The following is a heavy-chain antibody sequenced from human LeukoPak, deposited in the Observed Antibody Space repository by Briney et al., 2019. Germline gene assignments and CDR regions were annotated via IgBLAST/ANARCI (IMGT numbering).Heavy chain of an antibody. J-gene: IGHJ6*02. CDR1: GYTFTSYD. CDR2: MNPNSGNT. V-gene: IGHV1-8*01. Sequence: ASVKVSCTASGYTFTSYDINWVRQATGQGLEWMGWMNPNSGNTGYAQKFQGRVTMTRNTSISTAYMELSSLRSEDTAVYYCARFNWDILHYYYGMDVWGQGTTVTVSS. D-gene: IGHD2-15*01. CDR3: ARFNWDILHYYYGMDV.